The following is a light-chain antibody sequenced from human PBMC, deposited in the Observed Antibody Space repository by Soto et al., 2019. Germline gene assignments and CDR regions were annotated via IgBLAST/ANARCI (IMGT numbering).Light chain of an antibody. V-gene: IGKV3-11*01. CDR3: QQRNVWPPIT. CDR1: QSISSW. CDR2: DAS. J-gene: IGKJ5*01. Sequence: TQSPSTLPASVGERGTITCGASQSISSWLAWYQQKPGQAPRLVIYDASLRANGVPARFGGSGSGTDFTLTINSLEPEDFAVYYCQQRNVWPPITFGQGTRLEIK.